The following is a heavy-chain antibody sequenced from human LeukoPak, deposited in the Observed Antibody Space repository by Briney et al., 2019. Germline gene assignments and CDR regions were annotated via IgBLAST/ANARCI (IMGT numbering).Heavy chain of an antibody. CDR2: IYPGDSDT. D-gene: IGHD3-10*01. CDR1: GYSFTSYW. Sequence: GESLKISCKGSGYSFTSYWIGWVRQMPGKGLEWMGIIYPGDSDTRYSPSFQGHVTISADKSISTAYLQWSSLKASDTAMYYCARGPYYYGSGPYYYYYGMDVWGQGTTVTVSS. J-gene: IGHJ6*02. CDR3: ARGPYYYGSGPYYYYYGMDV. V-gene: IGHV5-51*01.